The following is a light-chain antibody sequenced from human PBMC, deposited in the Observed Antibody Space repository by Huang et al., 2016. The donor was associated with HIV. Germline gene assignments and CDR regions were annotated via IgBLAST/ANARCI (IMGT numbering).Light chain of an antibody. CDR2: ATS. J-gene: IGKJ1*01. CDR3: LQDYTYPWT. V-gene: IGKV1-6*01. CDR1: QDIGND. Sequence: AIQMTQAPASLSASVGDRVTITCRASQDIGNDLGWYQQRLGKVPKILVSATSHLQSGVPSRFTGSGSGTHFTLTISGLQPEDFATYYCLQDYTYPWTFGQGTKVEI.